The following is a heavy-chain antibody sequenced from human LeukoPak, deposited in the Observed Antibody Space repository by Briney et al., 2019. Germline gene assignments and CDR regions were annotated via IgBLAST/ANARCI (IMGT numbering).Heavy chain of an antibody. CDR1: GYTFSSYA. J-gene: IGHJ5*02. V-gene: IGHV1-3*01. Sequence: ASVKVSCKASGYTFSSYAMHWVRQAPGQRLEWMGWNNVGNGNTKYSQKFQGRVTITRDTSASTVYMELSSLRSEDTAVYYCARDRTVRGVIRNWFDPWGQGTLVTVSS. D-gene: IGHD3-10*01. CDR2: NNVGNGNT. CDR3: ARDRTVRGVIRNWFDP.